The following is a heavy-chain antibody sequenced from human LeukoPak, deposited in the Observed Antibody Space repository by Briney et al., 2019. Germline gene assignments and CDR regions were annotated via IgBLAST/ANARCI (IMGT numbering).Heavy chain of an antibody. CDR3: AKDYYGSGSYPYHFDY. CDR2: IRYDGSSK. CDR1: GFTFSSYG. J-gene: IGHJ4*02. Sequence: GGSLRLSCAASGFTFSSYGMHWVRQAPGKGLEWVAFIRYDGSSKYYADSVKGRFTISRDNSKNTLYLQMNSLRAEDTAVYYCAKDYYGSGSYPYHFDYWGQGTLVTVSS. D-gene: IGHD3-10*01. V-gene: IGHV3-30*02.